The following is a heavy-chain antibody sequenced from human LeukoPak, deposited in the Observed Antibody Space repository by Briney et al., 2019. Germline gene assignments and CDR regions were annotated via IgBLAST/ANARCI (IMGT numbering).Heavy chain of an antibody. Sequence: ASVKVSCKASGYTFSVYYIHWLRQAPGQGLEWLGWINPNNGGTPYSQKFQGGVTMSGDTSISAVYMELNRLTTDDTAVYFCARGVATTGAKFFDYWGQGTLVTVSS. J-gene: IGHJ4*02. CDR1: GYTFSVYY. D-gene: IGHD6-13*01. CDR3: ARGVATTGAKFFDY. V-gene: IGHV1-2*02. CDR2: INPNNGGT.